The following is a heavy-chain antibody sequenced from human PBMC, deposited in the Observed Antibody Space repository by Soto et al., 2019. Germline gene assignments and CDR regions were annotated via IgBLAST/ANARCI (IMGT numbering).Heavy chain of an antibody. J-gene: IGHJ4*01. Sequence: VQLVESGGGVVQPGRSLRLSCAASGFTFSDYAMHWVRQAPGKGLEWVAVVSHDGRNTHYADSVKGRFTISRDSSKNTVSPEMTSLIAEETAVSYCAKGGRQWLVTSDFHCWGHGALGTVSS. D-gene: IGHD6-19*01. CDR1: GFTFSDYA. CDR2: VSHDGRNT. CDR3: AKGGRQWLVTSDFHC. V-gene: IGHV3-30*18.